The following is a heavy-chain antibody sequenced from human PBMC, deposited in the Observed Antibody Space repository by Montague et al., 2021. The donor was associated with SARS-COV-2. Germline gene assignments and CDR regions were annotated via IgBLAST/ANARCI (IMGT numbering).Heavy chain of an antibody. CDR3: VRALSASYSVGGDSFDV. Sequence: SLRLSCAASGFTFSRYSLNWVRQAPGKGLEWVSSISSSGLYIYYGGSVKGRFTISRANAKNSLFLQMDSLRVEDTAVYYCVRALSASYSVGGDSFDVWGQGTMVTASS. J-gene: IGHJ3*01. V-gene: IGHV3-21*01. CDR2: ISSSGLYI. D-gene: IGHD5/OR15-5a*01. CDR1: GFTFSRYS.